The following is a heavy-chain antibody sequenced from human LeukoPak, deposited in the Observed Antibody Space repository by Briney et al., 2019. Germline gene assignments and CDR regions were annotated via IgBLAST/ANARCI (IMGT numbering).Heavy chain of an antibody. V-gene: IGHV3-21*01. CDR2: ISSSSSYI. D-gene: IGHD6-13*01. CDR3: ASQGGYSSSWYMPNYYYYYGMDV. CDR1: GFTFSSYS. Sequence: GGPLRLSCAASGFTFSSYSMNWVRQAPGKGLEWVSSISSSSSYIYYADSVKGRFTISRDNAKNSLYLQMNSLRAEDTAVYYCASQGGYSSSWYMPNYYYYYGMDVWGQGTTVTVSS. J-gene: IGHJ6*02.